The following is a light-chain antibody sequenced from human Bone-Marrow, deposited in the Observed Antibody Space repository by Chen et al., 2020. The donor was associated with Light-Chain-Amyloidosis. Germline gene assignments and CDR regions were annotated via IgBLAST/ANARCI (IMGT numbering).Light chain of an antibody. CDR2: WAS. CDR3: QKYYSAPWT. V-gene: IGKV4-1*01. Sequence: IVMTQSPDSLAVSLGGTATINCKSSQSILFSSNSENYLAWYQKKPGQPPKLLIYWASTRESGVPDRFSGSGSGTEFTLTISSLQAEDVAVYYCQKYYSAPWTFGQGTKVDVK. CDR1: QSILFSSNSENY. J-gene: IGKJ1*01.